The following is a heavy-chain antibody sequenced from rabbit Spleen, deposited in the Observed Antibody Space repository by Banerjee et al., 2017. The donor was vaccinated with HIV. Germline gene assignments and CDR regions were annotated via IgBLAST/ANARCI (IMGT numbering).Heavy chain of an antibody. Sequence: LEESGGGLVKPGGTLTLTCTVSGFSFSSNWICWVRQAPGKGLEWIACIDTNDGDTDYANWPKGRFTISKTSSTTVTLQMTSLTAADTATYFCARGEYTASGLGLWGPGTLVTVS. D-gene: IGHD1-1*01. J-gene: IGHJ6*01. CDR1: GFSFSSNW. CDR3: ARGEYTASGLGL. V-gene: IGHV1S45*01. CDR2: IDTNDGDT.